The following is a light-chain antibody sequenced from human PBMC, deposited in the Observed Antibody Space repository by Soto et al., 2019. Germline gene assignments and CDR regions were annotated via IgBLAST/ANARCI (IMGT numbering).Light chain of an antibody. CDR1: QSVSSSY. CDR2: GAS. Sequence: EIVLTQSPGTLSLSPGERATLSCRASQSVSSSYLAWYQQKPGQAPRLLIYGASSRATRIPDRFSGSGSGKDFTLTSSRLEHEGFAVYYCQQYGSSRTFGQGTKVEIK. J-gene: IGKJ1*01. CDR3: QQYGSSRT. V-gene: IGKV3-20*01.